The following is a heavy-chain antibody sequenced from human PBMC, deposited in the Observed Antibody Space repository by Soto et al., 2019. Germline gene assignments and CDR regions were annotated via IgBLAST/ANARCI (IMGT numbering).Heavy chain of an antibody. CDR2: IKSKTDGGTT. V-gene: IGHV3-15*07. CDR3: TTGGPYYDFWSGYYTGDYFDY. CDR1: GFTFSNAW. D-gene: IGHD3-3*01. J-gene: IGHJ4*02. Sequence: GGSLRLSCAASGFTFSNAWMNWVRQAPGKGLEWVGRIKSKTDGGTTDYAAPVKGRFTISRDDSKNTLYLQMNSLKTEDTAVYYCTTGGPYYDFWSGYYTGDYFDYWGQGTLVTVSS.